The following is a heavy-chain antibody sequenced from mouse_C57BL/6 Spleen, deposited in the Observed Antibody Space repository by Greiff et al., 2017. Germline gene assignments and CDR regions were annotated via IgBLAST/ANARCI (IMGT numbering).Heavy chain of an antibody. CDR2: IYPSDSET. CDR3: ARENSERAMDY. J-gene: IGHJ4*01. Sequence: QVQLQQPGAELVRPGSSVKLSCKASGYTFTSYWMDWVKQRPGQGLEWIGNIYPSDSETHYNQKFKDKATLTVDKSSSTAYMQLSSLTSEDSAVYYCARENSERAMDYWGQGTSVTVSS. D-gene: IGHD2-12*01. CDR1: GYTFTSYW. V-gene: IGHV1-61*01.